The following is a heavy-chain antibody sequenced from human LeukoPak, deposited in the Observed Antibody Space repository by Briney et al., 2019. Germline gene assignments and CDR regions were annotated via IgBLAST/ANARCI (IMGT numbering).Heavy chain of an antibody. J-gene: IGHJ5*02. Sequence: SETLSLTCTVSGGSISSGGYYWSWIRQHPGKGLEWIGYIYYSGSTYYNPSLKSRVTISVDTSKNQFSLKLSSVTAADTAVYYCARDLGAAAGTGSVGWFDPWGQGTPVTVSS. D-gene: IGHD6-13*01. CDR3: ARDLGAAAGTGSVGWFDP. CDR2: IYYSGST. CDR1: GGSISSGGYY. V-gene: IGHV4-31*03.